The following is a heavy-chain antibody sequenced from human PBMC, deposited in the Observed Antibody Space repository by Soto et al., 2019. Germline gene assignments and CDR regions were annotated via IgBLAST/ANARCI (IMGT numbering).Heavy chain of an antibody. Sequence: QVQLRESGPGLMRPSQTLSLTCTVSGASVTSTGYYWTWIRPSPGKGLEWLGYILHNGNADYSPSLETRLSISLDSSKNQFSLKVNSVSAADTAIYLCARVSAVSAEYYFDYWGQGALVTVSS. D-gene: IGHD6-19*01. CDR2: ILHNGNA. CDR3: ARVSAVSAEYYFDY. CDR1: GASVTSTGYY. J-gene: IGHJ4*02. V-gene: IGHV4-30-4*01.